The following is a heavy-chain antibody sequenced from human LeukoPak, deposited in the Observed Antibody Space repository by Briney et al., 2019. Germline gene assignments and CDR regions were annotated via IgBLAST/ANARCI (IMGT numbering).Heavy chain of an antibody. CDR3: ARAGRGATGFDY. V-gene: IGHV4-59*12. Sequence: SETLSLTCSVSDDSITMYYWTWIRQPPGKGLEWIGYVDHTGSTNYNPSLKSRVTISVDTSKNQFSLKLSSVTAADTAVYYCARAGRGATGFDYWGQGTLVTVSS. D-gene: IGHD1-26*01. CDR2: VDHTGST. J-gene: IGHJ4*02. CDR1: DDSITMYY.